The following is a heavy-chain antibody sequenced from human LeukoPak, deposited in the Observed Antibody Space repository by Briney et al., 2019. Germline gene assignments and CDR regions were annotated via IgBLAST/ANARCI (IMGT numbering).Heavy chain of an antibody. Sequence: SETLSLTCTVSGYSISSGYYWGWIRQPPGKGLEWIGEINHSGSTNYNPSLKSRVTISVDTSKNQFSLKLSSVTAADTAVYYCARQHIVVVVAAKKAYNWFDPWGQGTLVTVSS. V-gene: IGHV4-38-2*02. CDR3: ARQHIVVVVAAKKAYNWFDP. CDR1: GYSISSGYY. J-gene: IGHJ5*02. D-gene: IGHD2-15*01. CDR2: INHSGST.